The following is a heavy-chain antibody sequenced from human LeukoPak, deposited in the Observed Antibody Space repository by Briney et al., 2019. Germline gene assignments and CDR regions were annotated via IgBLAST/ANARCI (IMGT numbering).Heavy chain of an antibody. J-gene: IGHJ4*02. CDR3: GRWGYFDSGNYFVVDY. CDR2: IHNNGDI. CDR1: GDSIRSYY. V-gene: IGHV4-59*01. D-gene: IGHD3-22*01. Sequence: PSETLSLTCIVSGDSIRSYYWNWIRQAPGKALEWIGHIHNNGDIAYNFSLKSRVTISMDTPKNQFSLKLSSVTAADTAVYYCGRWGYFDSGNYFVVDYWGQGTVVTVSS.